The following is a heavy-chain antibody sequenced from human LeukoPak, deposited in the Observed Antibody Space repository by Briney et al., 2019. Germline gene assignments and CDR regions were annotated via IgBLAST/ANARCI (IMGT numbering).Heavy chain of an antibody. D-gene: IGHD5-18*01. CDR2: INPNSGGT. Sequence: GASVNVSCKASGYTFTGYYMHWVRQAPGQGLECMGWINPNSGGTNYAQKVQGRVTMTRDTSISTAYMELSRLRSEDTAVYYCAMEGTAMVTGDYWGQGTLVTVSS. CDR3: AMEGTAMVTGDY. J-gene: IGHJ4*02. V-gene: IGHV1-2*02. CDR1: GYTFTGYY.